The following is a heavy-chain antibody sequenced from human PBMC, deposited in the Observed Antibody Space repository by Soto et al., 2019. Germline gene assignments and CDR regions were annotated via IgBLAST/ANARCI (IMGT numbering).Heavy chain of an antibody. D-gene: IGHD6-19*01. V-gene: IGHV4-34*01. CDR1: GGSFSGYY. CDR3: ARWGGGGWYAFDI. Sequence: SETLSLTCAVYGGSFSGYYWSWIRQPPGKGLEWIGEINHSGSTNYNPSLKSRVTISVDTSKNQFSLKLSSVTAADTAVYYCARWGGGGWYAFDIWGQGTMVTVSS. J-gene: IGHJ3*02. CDR2: INHSGST.